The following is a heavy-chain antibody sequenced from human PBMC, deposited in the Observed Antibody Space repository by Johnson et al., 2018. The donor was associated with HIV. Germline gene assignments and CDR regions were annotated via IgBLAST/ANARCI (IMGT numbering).Heavy chain of an antibody. V-gene: IGHV3-33*06. CDR3: AKVAVATAAGGVALDI. Sequence: QMLLVESGGGVVQPGRSLRLSCAASGFTFSNYGMHWVRQAPGKGLEWVAVTWFDGINKYYSDSVKGRFTISRDNSKNTLYLQMNSLRAEDTAVYYCAKVAVATAAGGVALDIWGQGTMVTVSS. J-gene: IGHJ3*02. CDR2: TWFDGINK. D-gene: IGHD6-13*01. CDR1: GFTFSNYG.